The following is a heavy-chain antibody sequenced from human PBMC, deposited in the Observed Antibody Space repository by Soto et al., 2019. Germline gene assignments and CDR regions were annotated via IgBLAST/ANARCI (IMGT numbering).Heavy chain of an antibody. V-gene: IGHV3-23*01. Sequence: PGESLKISCAASGFTFSSYAMSWVRQAPGKGLEWVSSISVSGGSTYSTYYADSVRGRLTISRDDSRNTMYLQMSSLRAEDTAIYYCAKNYYFDSWGQGTLVTVSS. CDR2: ISVSGGSTYST. CDR3: AKNYYFDS. CDR1: GFTFSSYA. J-gene: IGHJ4*02.